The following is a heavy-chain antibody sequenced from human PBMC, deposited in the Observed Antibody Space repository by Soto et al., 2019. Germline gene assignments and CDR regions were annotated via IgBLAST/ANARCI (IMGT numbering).Heavy chain of an antibody. CDR3: ARGREYSFGYNWFDP. CDR2: INPAEGRT. CDR1: GYPFTSYH. V-gene: IGHV1-46*01. D-gene: IGHD5-18*01. J-gene: IGHJ5*02. Sequence: QVQLVQSAAEVRKPGASVMLSCKTSGYPFTSYHMHWVRQAPGQGLEWMGVINPAEGRTRYSQKFPDRVTMTRDTSSSTVYMELNSLRSEDTAFYFCARGREYSFGYNWFDPWGQGTLVTVSS.